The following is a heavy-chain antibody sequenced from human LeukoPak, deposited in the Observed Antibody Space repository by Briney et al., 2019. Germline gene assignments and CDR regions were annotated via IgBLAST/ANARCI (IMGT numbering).Heavy chain of an antibody. CDR3: ARGSPGYSGYDPFDY. V-gene: IGHV3-74*01. J-gene: IGHJ4*02. D-gene: IGHD5-12*01. CDR1: GFTFSSYW. CDR2: INSDGSST. Sequence: GGSLRLSCAASGFTFSSYWMHWVRHAPGKGLVWVSRINSDGSSTSYADSVKGRFTISRDNAKNTLYLQMNSLRAEDTAVYYCARGSPGYSGYDPFDYWGQGTLVTVSS.